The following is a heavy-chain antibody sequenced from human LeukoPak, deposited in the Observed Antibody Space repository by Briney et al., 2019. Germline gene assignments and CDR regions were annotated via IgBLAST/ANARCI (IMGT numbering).Heavy chain of an antibody. J-gene: IGHJ3*02. CDR2: ISGSGDST. CDR3: ARSFGYGVDAFDI. CDR1: GFTFSSYT. V-gene: IGHV3-23*01. Sequence: GGSPRLSCAASGFTFSSYTMTWVRQAPGKGLEWVSLISGSGDSTYYADSVKGRFTISRDNSKNTLYLQMNSLRAEDTAVYYCARSFGYGVDAFDIWGQGTMVTVSS. D-gene: IGHD5-18*01.